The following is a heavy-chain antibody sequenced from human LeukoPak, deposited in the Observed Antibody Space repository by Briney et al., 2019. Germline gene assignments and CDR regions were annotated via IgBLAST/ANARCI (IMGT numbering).Heavy chain of an antibody. Sequence: PGGSLRLSCTTSGFTFNSFVMHWVRQAPGKGLEWVAVLSNDGNKKYYGDSVKGRFTISRDNSENTLYLQMNSLRAEDTAVYFCTTGAPGTSFDYWGQGTLVTVSS. D-gene: IGHD1-14*01. CDR3: TTGAPGTSFDY. V-gene: IGHV3-30-3*01. J-gene: IGHJ4*02. CDR1: GFTFNSFV. CDR2: LSNDGNKK.